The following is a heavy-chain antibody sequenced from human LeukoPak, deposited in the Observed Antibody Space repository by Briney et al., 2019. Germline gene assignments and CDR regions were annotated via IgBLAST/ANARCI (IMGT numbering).Heavy chain of an antibody. J-gene: IGHJ4*02. CDR3: ARYYFDRSGFYLLDY. CDR2: ISYSGST. V-gene: IGHV4-59*08. Sequence: PSETLSLTCTVSGDSISSYYWSWIRQPPGKGLEWIGYISYSGSTNYNPSFKSRVTISVETSKTQYSLKLSSVTAADTAVYYCARYYFDRSGFYLLDYWGQETLVTVSS. D-gene: IGHD3-22*01. CDR1: GDSISSYY.